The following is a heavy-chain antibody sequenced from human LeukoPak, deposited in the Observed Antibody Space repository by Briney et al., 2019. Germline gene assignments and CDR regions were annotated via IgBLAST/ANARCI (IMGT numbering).Heavy chain of an antibody. Sequence: GGSLRLSCAVSGFTFSNYWMSWVRQAPGKGLEWVANINENGGEKYYVDSVEGRFIISRDNAKNSLYLQMNTLRAEDTAVYYCARDPGPGTTDYWGQGTLVIVSS. CDR2: INENGGEK. CDR3: ARDPGPGTTDY. D-gene: IGHD1-7*01. V-gene: IGHV3-7*01. J-gene: IGHJ4*02. CDR1: GFTFSNYW.